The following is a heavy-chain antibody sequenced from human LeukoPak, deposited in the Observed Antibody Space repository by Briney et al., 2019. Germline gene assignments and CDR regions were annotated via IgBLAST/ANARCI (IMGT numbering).Heavy chain of an antibody. D-gene: IGHD3-10*01. V-gene: IGHV1-2*02. CDR3: ARCGSRNYYNFDY. CDR1: GYTFTGWY. CDR2: INANSGGT. J-gene: IGHJ4*02. Sequence: ASVKVSCKASGYTFTGWYMHWVRQAPGQGPEWMGWINANSGGTYYVQKFQGRLTMTRDTSIRTVYMELSSLRSDDTAVYYCARCGSRNYYNFDYWGQGALVTVSA.